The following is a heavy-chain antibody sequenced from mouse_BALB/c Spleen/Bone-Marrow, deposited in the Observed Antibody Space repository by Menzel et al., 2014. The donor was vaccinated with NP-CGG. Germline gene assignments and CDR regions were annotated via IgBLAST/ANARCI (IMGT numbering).Heavy chain of an antibody. J-gene: IGHJ1*01. CDR1: GYTFTNYF. CDR2: INPSNDTP. D-gene: IGHD1-2*01. V-gene: IGHV1S81*02. Sequence: QVQLQQSGAELVKPGASVKLSCRVSGYTFTNYFVYWVKQRPGQGLEWIGEINPSNDTPNFNEKFKSKATLTVDKSSSTAYIQLSNLTSEDSAVYYCTRSGYYGYGWYFDVWGAGTTGTVSS. CDR3: TRSGYYGYGWYFDV.